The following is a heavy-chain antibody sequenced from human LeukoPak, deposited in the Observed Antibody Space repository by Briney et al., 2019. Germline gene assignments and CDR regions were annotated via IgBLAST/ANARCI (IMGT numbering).Heavy chain of an antibody. J-gene: IGHJ3*01. CDR3: ARVDAFDL. V-gene: IGHV3-21*01. CDR1: GFTFSSYA. CDR2: ISSSSSYI. Sequence: PGGSLRLSCAASGFTFSSYAMSWVRQAPGQGLEWVSYISSSSSYIYYADSVKGRFTISRDNAKNSLYLQMNSLRADDTAVYYCARVDAFDLWGQGTMVTVSS.